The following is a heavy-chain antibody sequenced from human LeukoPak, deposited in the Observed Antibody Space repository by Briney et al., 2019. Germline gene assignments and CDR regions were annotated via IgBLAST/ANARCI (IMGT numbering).Heavy chain of an antibody. CDR1: GFPFNAYW. V-gene: IGHV3-7*01. CDR3: FREGGD. J-gene: IGHJ4*02. Sequence: PGGSLRLSCAASGFPFNAYWMTWVRQAPGKGLEWVANIRQDGDTKYYVDSVKGRFTISRDNAKNTLYLQMNSLRVEDTAIYYCFREGGDWGQGTLVTVSS. CDR2: IRQDGDTK. D-gene: IGHD3-10*01.